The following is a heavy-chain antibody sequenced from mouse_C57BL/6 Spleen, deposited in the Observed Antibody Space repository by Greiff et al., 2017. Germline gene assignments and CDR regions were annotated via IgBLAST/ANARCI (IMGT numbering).Heavy chain of an antibody. CDR3: ARGSWYYGSSDWYFEV. J-gene: IGHJ1*03. CDR2: ISYDGSN. D-gene: IGHD1-1*01. CDR1: GYSITSGYY. V-gene: IGHV3-6*01. Sequence: VQLQQSGPGLVKPSQSLSLTCSVTGYSITSGYYWNWIRQFPGNKLEWMGYISYDGSNNYNPSLKNRISITRVTSKNQFFLKLNSVTTEDTATYYCARGSWYYGSSDWYFEVCGTGTTGTVS.